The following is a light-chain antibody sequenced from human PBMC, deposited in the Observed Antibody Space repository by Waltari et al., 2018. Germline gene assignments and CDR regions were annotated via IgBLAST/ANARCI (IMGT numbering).Light chain of an antibody. Sequence: DIQMTQSPFTLSASVGDRVILTCRASQSISNWLAWSHHKPGKAPKLLIYKASTLASGVPSRFSGSGSGTDFSLTISSLQPDDFATYYCQQYNSYSLLTFGGGTKVEIK. CDR3: QQYNSYSLLT. CDR1: QSISNW. V-gene: IGKV1-5*03. J-gene: IGKJ4*01. CDR2: KAS.